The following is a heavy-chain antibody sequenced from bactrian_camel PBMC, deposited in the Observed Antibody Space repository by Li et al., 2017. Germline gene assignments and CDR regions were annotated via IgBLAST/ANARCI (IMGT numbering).Heavy chain of an antibody. CDR1: GFNFGAYC. J-gene: IGHJ6*01. D-gene: IGHD5*01. Sequence: HVQLVESGGGSVQAGGSLRLSCAASGFNFGAYCMRWVRRAPGKGLEWVSTISGDSRSTFYVDSVKGRFTVSRHNANTTVYLQMNSLKFEDTAMYYCSLAYGLGTDFGLWGQGTQVTVS. CDR2: ISGDSRST. CDR3: SLAYGLGTDFGL. V-gene: IGHV3-2*01.